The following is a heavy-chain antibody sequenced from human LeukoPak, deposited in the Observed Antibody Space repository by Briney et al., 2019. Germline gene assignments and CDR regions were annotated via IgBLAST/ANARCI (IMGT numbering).Heavy chain of an antibody. CDR3: ARYPAYCGGDCYSDAFDI. CDR1: GFTFSSYA. J-gene: IGHJ3*02. CDR2: ISGSGGST. Sequence: PGGSLRLSCAASGFTFSSYAMSWVRQAPGKGLEWVSAISGSGGSTYYADSVKGRFTISRDNSKNTLYLQMNSLRAEDTAVYYCARYPAYCGGDCYSDAFDIWGQGTMVTVSS. D-gene: IGHD2-21*02. V-gene: IGHV3-23*01.